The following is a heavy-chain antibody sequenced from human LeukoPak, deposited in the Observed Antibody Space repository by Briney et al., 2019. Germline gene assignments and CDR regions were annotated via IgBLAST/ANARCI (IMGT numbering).Heavy chain of an antibody. CDR2: ISSLSGTI. CDR1: GFTFSSYS. CDR3: ARDPYSGNYGAYYYYCIDV. Sequence: GGSLRLSCAASGFTFSSYSMNWVRQAPGEGLEWVSYISSLSGTIYYADSVKGRFTISRDNAKNSLYLQMDSLRVEDTAEYYCARDPYSGNYGAYYYYCIDVCGKGTKVTVSS. J-gene: IGHJ6*03. D-gene: IGHD1-26*01. V-gene: IGHV3-48*04.